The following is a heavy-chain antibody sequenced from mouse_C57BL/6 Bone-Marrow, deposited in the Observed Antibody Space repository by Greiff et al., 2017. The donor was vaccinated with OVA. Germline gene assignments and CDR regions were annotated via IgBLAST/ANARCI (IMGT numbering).Heavy chain of an antibody. CDR2: IDPSDSYT. V-gene: IGHV1-50*01. CDR1: GYTFTSYW. D-gene: IGHD1-1*01. CDR3: ARDGSSLKYFDV. J-gene: IGHJ1*03. Sequence: VQLQQPGAELVKPGASVKLSCKASGYTFTSYWMQWVKQRPGQGLEWIGEIDPSDSYTNYNQKFKGKATLTVDTSSSTAYMQLSSLTSEDSAVYYCARDGSSLKYFDVWGTGTTVTVSS.